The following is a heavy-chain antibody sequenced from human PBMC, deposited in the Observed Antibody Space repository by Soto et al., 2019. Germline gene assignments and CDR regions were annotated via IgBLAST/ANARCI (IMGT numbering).Heavy chain of an antibody. D-gene: IGHD3-3*01. Sequence: QVQLVESGGGVVQPGRSLRLSCAASGFTFSAFGMHWVRQAPGKGLEWVAVMSNDGNSEHYADSVKGRFTISRDNSKNTFYLQMNSLSVEDTAVYYCAKTITTVGVSSTGRGALLDNWGQGILVSVSS. CDR1: GFTFSAFG. V-gene: IGHV3-30*18. J-gene: IGHJ4*02. CDR2: MSNDGNSE. CDR3: AKTITTVGVSSTGRGALLDN.